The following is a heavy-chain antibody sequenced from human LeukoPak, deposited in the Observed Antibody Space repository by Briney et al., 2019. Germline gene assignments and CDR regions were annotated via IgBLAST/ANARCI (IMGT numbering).Heavy chain of an antibody. D-gene: IGHD3-22*01. CDR1: GGSFSGHC. J-gene: IGHJ4*02. V-gene: IGHV4-59*11. CDR3: ARVGDSSGFSFDY. Sequence: PSETLSLTCAVYGGSFSGHCWNWIRQPPGKGLEWIGYVFYSGSTNYNPSLKSRVTISVDTSRNQFSLKLSSVTAADTAVYYCARVGDSSGFSFDYWGQGTLVTVSS. CDR2: VFYSGST.